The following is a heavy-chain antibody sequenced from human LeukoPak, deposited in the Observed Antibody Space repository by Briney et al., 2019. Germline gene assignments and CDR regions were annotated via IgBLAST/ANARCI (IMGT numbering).Heavy chain of an antibody. D-gene: IGHD5-12*01. Sequence: ASVKVSCKASGYTFTSYDINWVRQATGQGLEWMGWMNPNSGNTGYAQKFQGRVTITRNTSISTAYMELSSLRSEDTAVYYCARGSNSGYDYYYYYVDVWGKGTTVTVSS. J-gene: IGHJ6*03. CDR2: MNPNSGNT. V-gene: IGHV1-8*03. CDR1: GYTFTSYD. CDR3: ARGSNSGYDYYYYYVDV.